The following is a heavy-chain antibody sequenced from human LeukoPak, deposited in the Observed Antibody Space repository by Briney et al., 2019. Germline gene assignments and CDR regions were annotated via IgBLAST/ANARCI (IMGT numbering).Heavy chain of an antibody. J-gene: IGHJ4*02. CDR1: GDSINDYY. D-gene: IGHD6-6*01. V-gene: IGHV4-59*01. Sequence: SETLSLTCTVSGDSINDYYWSWIRQPPGKGLEWIAYVYYSGSTNYNPSLKSRVTISVDTSKNQLSLKLSSVTAADTAVYYCARSGSSSSIGSYFDYWGQGTLVTVSS. CDR2: VYYSGST. CDR3: ARSGSSSSIGSYFDY.